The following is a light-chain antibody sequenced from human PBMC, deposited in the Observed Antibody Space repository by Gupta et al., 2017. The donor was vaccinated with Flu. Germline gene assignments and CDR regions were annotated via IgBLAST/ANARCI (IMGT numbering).Light chain of an antibody. J-gene: IGKJ1*01. CDR2: SAS. CDR1: QSVGSNK. Sequence: GTLSLSPGERATVSCRASQSVGSNKLAWYQQRPGQAPTLLISSASSRATGIPDRFSGSGSETDFTLTISRLEPEDFAVYYCHQCSRSPPTFGQGTKLEIK. CDR3: HQCSRSPPT. V-gene: IGKV3-20*01.